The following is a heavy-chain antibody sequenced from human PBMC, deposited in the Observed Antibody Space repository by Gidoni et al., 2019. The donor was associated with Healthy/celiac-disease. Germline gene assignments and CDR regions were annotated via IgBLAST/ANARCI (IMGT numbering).Heavy chain of an antibody. CDR2: ISWNSGSI. V-gene: IGHV3-9*01. J-gene: IGHJ3*02. CDR1: GFPFGVYA. D-gene: IGHD1-26*01. Sequence: EVQLVESGGGLVQPGRSLRLSCAASGFPFGVYAMHWVRQAPGKGLEWVSGISWNSGSIGYADSVKGRFTISRDNAKNSLYLQMNSLRAEDTALYYCAKDIVVGAINVGAFDIWGQGTMVTVSS. CDR3: AKDIVVGAINVGAFDI.